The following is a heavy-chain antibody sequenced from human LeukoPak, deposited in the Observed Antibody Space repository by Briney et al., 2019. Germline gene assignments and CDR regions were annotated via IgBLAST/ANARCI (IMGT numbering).Heavy chain of an antibody. J-gene: IGHJ6*03. CDR3: VARNGDYSYMDV. Sequence: SETLSLTCTVSGGSIINRSYYWDWIRQPPGKGLEWIGSIYYSGTTYYNPSLKSRVTISVDASKNQFSLKLSTVTAADTAVYYCVARNGDYSYMDVWGKGTTVTVSS. CDR2: IYYSGTT. CDR1: GGSIINRSYY. V-gene: IGHV4-39*01. D-gene: IGHD1-1*01.